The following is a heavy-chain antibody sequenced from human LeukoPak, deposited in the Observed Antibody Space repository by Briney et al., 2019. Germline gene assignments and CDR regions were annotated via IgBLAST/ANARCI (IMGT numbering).Heavy chain of an antibody. CDR1: GYTFTSYY. D-gene: IGHD5-24*01. CDR2: INPSGGST. Sequence: ASVKVSCKASGYTFTSYYMHWVRQAPGQGLEWMGIINPSGGSTSYAQNFQGRLTMTSDTSARTVYMELSSLRSEDTAVYYCARIRDGYNDAYDIWGQGTVVTV. V-gene: IGHV1-46*01. J-gene: IGHJ3*02. CDR3: ARIRDGYNDAYDI.